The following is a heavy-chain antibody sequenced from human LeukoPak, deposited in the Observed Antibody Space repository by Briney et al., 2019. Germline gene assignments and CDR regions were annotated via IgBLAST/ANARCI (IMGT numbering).Heavy chain of an antibody. CDR2: IYYSGST. V-gene: IGHV4-30-4*02. Sequence: PSETLSLTCTVSGGSISSGDYYWSWIRQPPGKGLEWIGYIYYSGSTYYNPSLKSRVTISVDTSKNQFSLKLSSVTAADTAVYYCARVGYDFWSGYSSTASNWFDPWGQGTLVTVSS. D-gene: IGHD3-3*01. J-gene: IGHJ5*02. CDR1: GGSISSGDYY. CDR3: ARVGYDFWSGYSSTASNWFDP.